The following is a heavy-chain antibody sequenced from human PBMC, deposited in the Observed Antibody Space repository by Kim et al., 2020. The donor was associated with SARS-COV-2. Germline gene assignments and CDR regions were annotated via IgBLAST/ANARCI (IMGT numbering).Heavy chain of an antibody. V-gene: IGHV5-51*01. J-gene: IGHJ4*02. D-gene: IGHD2-15*01. Sequence: GESLKISCKGSGYSFTSYWIGWVRQMPGKGLEWMGIIYPGDSDTRYSPSFQGQVTISADKSISTAYLQWSSLKASDTAMYYCATGGSCYGGFGCYFDYWGQGTLVTVSS. CDR2: IYPGDSDT. CDR3: ATGGSCYGGFGCYFDY. CDR1: GYSFTSYW.